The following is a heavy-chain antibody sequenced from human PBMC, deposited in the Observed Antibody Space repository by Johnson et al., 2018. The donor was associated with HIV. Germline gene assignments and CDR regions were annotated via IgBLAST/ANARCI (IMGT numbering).Heavy chain of an antibody. J-gene: IGHJ3*02. CDR1: GFPVSSYA. CDR3: MSRRGSPGARDAFDI. V-gene: IGHV3-30-3*01. CDR2: ISYDGTNK. Sequence: QVQLVESGGGVVQPGRSLRLSCAASGFPVSSYAMHWVRQAPGKGLEWVAVISYDGTNKYYADSVKGRFTISRDNSKNTLYLQMNSLRAEDPAVYYCMSRRGSPGARDAFDIWGQGTMVTVSS. D-gene: IGHD5-24*01.